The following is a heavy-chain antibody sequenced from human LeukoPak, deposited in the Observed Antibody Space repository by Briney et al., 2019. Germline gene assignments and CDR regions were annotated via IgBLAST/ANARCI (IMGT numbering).Heavy chain of an antibody. V-gene: IGHV3-7*01. CDR2: IKQDGSEK. Sequence: GSLRLSCAASGFTFSSYWMSWVRQAPGKGLEWVANIKQDGSEKYYVDSVKGRFTISRDNAENSLYLQMDSLRAEDTAVYYCARGQRRHIDMAPSFDYWGQGTLVTVSS. J-gene: IGHJ4*02. CDR3: ARGQRRHIDMAPSFDY. CDR1: GFTFSSYW. D-gene: IGHD5-24*01.